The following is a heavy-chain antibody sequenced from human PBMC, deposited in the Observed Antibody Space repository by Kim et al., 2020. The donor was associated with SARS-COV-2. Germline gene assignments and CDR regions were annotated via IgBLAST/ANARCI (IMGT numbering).Heavy chain of an antibody. CDR3: TRDRPTYFYYGMDV. CDR1: GFSVSTNY. J-gene: IGHJ6*02. D-gene: IGHD1-1*01. CDR2: IYSGGST. Sequence: GGSLRLSCSASGFSVSTNYMSWVRQAPGRGLEWVSIIYSGGSTDYADSVRGRFTISIDNSKNTLYLQMNSLRAEDTALYYCTRDRPTYFYYGMDVWGQGT. V-gene: IGHV3-66*01.